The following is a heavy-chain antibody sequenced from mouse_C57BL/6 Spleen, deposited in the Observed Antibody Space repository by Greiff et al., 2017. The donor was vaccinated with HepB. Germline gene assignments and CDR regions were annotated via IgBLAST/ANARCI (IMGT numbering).Heavy chain of an antibody. CDR1: GYTFTSYW. CDR3: AGSPTLRNFDY. J-gene: IGHJ2*01. V-gene: IGHV1-50*01. D-gene: IGHD1-1*01. Sequence: QVQLQQPGAELVKPGASVKLSCKASGYTFTSYWMQWVKQRPGQGLEWIGEIDPSDSYTNYNQKFKGKATLTVDTSTSTDYMQLSSLTSEDSAVYYCAGSPTLRNFDYWGQGTTLTVSS. CDR2: IDPSDSYT.